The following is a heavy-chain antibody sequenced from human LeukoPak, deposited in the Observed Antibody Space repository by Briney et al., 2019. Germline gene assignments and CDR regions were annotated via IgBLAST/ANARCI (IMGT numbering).Heavy chain of an antibody. CDR3: ARTYSSSSVDC. CDR1: GGSISDFY. CDR2: IFYSGTT. V-gene: IGHV4-59*01. D-gene: IGHD6-6*01. Sequence: SETLSLTCTVSGGSISDFYWGWIRQPPGKGLEWIGYIFYSGTTNYNPSLKNRVTISVDTSKNRFSLNVSSVTAADTAIYYCARTYSSSSVDCWGQGALVTVSS. J-gene: IGHJ4*02.